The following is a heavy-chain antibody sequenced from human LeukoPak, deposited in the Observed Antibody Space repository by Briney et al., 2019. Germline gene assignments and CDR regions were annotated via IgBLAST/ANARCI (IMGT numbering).Heavy chain of an antibody. CDR2: ITSGGSYT. D-gene: IGHD3-3*01. CDR1: KITFSTYN. CDR3: ARAVTIFGVAYFDY. V-gene: IGHV3-21*01. Sequence: PGGSLRLSCAASKITFSTYNMNCVRQARGKGLEWVSSITSGGSYTFYADSVKGRFTISRDNAKNSLYLQMNSLRAEDTAVYYCARAVTIFGVAYFDYWGQGTLVTVSS. J-gene: IGHJ4*02.